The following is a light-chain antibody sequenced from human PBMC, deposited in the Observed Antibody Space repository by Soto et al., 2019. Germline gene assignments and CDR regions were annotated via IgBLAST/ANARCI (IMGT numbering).Light chain of an antibody. CDR1: QSISSW. Sequence: DIQMTQSPSTLSASVGDRVTITCRASQSISSWLAWYQQKPGKAPKLLIYKASSLESGVPSRFSGSGSGTEFTLTISSLQADDFATYYWQQYNSYSRTFGQGTKLEIK. CDR2: KAS. V-gene: IGKV1-5*03. J-gene: IGKJ2*02. CDR3: QQYNSYSRT.